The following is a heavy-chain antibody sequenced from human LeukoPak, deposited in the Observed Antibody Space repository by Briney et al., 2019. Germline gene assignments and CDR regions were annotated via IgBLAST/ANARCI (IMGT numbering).Heavy chain of an antibody. Sequence: SETLSLTCTVSGGSITSYYWNWIRQPPGKGLEWIGYIYYSGSTNYNPSLKSRVTISVDTSTNQFSLKLSSVTAADTAVYYCAQGRSSTGWFTGGFDLWGQGTLVTVSS. CDR1: GGSITSYY. V-gene: IGHV4-59*12. CDR3: AQGRSSTGWFTGGFDL. D-gene: IGHD6-13*01. J-gene: IGHJ4*02. CDR2: IYYSGST.